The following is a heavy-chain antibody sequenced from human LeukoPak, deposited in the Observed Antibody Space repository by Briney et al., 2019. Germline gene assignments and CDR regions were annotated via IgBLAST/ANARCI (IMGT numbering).Heavy chain of an antibody. V-gene: IGHV3-7*01. CDR3: ARDADYGYPAFGYFDY. CDR2: IKQEGSEK. CDR1: VFTFSSYW. Sequence: GGSLRLSCAASVFTFSSYWMSWVRQAPGKGLELVANIKQEGSEKYYVDSVKGRFTISRDNDKNSLYLQMNSLRAEVTAVYYCARDADYGYPAFGYFDYWGQGTLVTVSS. J-gene: IGHJ4*02. D-gene: IGHD4/OR15-4a*01.